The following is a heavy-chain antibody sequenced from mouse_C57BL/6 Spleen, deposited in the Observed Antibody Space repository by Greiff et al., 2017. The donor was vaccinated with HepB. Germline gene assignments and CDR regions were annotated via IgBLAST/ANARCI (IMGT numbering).Heavy chain of an antibody. D-gene: IGHD2-3*01. CDR3: ARDGYYEAWFAY. CDR2: IYPGSGST. V-gene: IGHV1-55*01. J-gene: IGHJ3*01. CDR1: GYTFTSYW. Sequence: VQLQQPGAELVKPGASVKMSCKASGYTFTSYWITWVKQRPGQGLEWIGDIYPGSGSTNYNEKFKSKATLTVDTSSSTAYMQLSSLTSEDSAVYYCARDGYYEAWFAYWGQGTLVTVSA.